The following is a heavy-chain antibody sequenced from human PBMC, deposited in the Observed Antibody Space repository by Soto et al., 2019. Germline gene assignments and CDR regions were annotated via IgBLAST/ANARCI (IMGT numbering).Heavy chain of an antibody. Sequence: QVQLVQSGAEVKKPGASVKVSCKDSGITYTTYAIHWVRQAPGQGLEWMGWINTGNGNTRYSQRFQGRVTLTTDTSAITAYMDLSRLTSEDTAVYYWARAISGYLTWGQGTLSSVSS. CDR3: ARAISGYLT. J-gene: IGHJ5*02. V-gene: IGHV1-3*04. D-gene: IGHD5-12*01. CDR1: GITYTTYA. CDR2: INTGNGNT.